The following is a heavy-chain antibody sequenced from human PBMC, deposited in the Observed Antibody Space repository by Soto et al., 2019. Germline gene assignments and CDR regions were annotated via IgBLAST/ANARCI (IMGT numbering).Heavy chain of an antibody. J-gene: IGHJ3*02. CDR1: GYTFTSYG. Sequence: ASVKVSCKASGYTFTSYGISWVRQAPGQGLEWMGWISAYNGNTNYAQKLQGRVTMTTDTSTSTAYMELRSLRSDDTAVYYCARPTPYSSFGAFDIWGQGTMVTVSS. CDR2: ISAYNGNT. CDR3: ARPTPYSSFGAFDI. D-gene: IGHD6-6*01. V-gene: IGHV1-18*01.